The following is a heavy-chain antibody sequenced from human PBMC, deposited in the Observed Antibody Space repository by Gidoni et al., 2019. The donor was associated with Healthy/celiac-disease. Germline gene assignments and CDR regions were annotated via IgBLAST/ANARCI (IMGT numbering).Heavy chain of an antibody. D-gene: IGHD3-22*01. J-gene: IGHJ5*02. CDR3: ARDIVDYDSSGYYLNWFDP. CDR2: IYYSGGT. Sequence: QVQLQESGPGLVKPSQTLSLPCTVPGASISRGGYYWSWIRQHPGKGLEWIGYIYYSGGTYYNPSLKSRVTISVDTSKNQFSLKLSSVTAADTAVYYCARDIVDYDSSGYYLNWFDPWGQGTLVTVSS. CDR1: GASISRGGYY. V-gene: IGHV4-31*03.